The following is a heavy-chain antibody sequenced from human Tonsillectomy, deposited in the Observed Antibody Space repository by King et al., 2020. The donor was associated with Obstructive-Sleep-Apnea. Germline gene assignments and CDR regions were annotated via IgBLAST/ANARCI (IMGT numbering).Heavy chain of an antibody. V-gene: IGHV2-5*02. D-gene: IGHD6-13*01. CDR2: IYWDDDK. Sequence: ITLKESGPTLVKPTQTLTLTCTFSGFSLSSSGVGAGWIRQPPGKALEWLALIYWDDDKRYSPSLKSRVTITKDTSKNQVVLTMTNMDPVDTATYYCAHSRFSSSLWGMDVWGQGTTVTVSS. CDR3: AHSRFSSSLWGMDV. CDR1: GFSLSSSGVG. J-gene: IGHJ6*02.